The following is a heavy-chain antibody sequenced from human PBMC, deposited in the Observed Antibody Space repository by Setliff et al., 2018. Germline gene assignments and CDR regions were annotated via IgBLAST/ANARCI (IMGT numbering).Heavy chain of an antibody. Sequence: SETLSLTCTVSGVSIGDTYYYWAWIRQPPGKGLEWVGSVSFSGSAYFSQSLKSRVAMSVATFENHFSLKLNSLTAADTAVYYCARVTNWGLDLRFDPWGQGILVTVSS. CDR2: VSFSGSA. V-gene: IGHV4-39*07. J-gene: IGHJ5*02. CDR1: GVSIGDTYYY. D-gene: IGHD7-27*01. CDR3: ARVTNWGLDLRFDP.